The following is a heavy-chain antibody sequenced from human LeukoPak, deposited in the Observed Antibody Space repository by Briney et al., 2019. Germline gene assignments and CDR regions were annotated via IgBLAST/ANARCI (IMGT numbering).Heavy chain of an antibody. Sequence: SETLSLTCTVSGGSISSSNYYWGWIRQPPGKGLEWIGSIYYSGSTYYNPSLKSRVTISVDTSKNQFSLKLGSVTAADTAVYYCARRRIVATIDYWGQGTLVTVSS. J-gene: IGHJ4*02. CDR3: ARRRIVATIDY. CDR1: GGSISSSNYY. CDR2: IYYSGST. D-gene: IGHD5-12*01. V-gene: IGHV4-39*01.